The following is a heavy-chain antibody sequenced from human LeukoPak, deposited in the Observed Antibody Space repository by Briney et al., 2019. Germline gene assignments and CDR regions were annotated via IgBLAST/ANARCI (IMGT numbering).Heavy chain of an antibody. CDR1: GYTFSSYG. CDR3: ANDFTLLLVYPNRCDP. Sequence: GGSLRLSCAASGYTFSSYGMHWVRQAPGKGLEWVAFIRYDGSNKYYADSVKGRFTISRDNSKNTLYLQMNSLRAEDTAVYYCANDFTLLLVYPNRCDPWGQGTLVTVSS. D-gene: IGHD2-8*01. CDR2: IRYDGSNK. V-gene: IGHV3-30*02. J-gene: IGHJ5*02.